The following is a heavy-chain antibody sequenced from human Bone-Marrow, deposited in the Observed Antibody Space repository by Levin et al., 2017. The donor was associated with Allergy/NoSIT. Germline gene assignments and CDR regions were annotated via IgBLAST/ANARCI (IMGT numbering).Heavy chain of an antibody. CDR3: ARDRAMEDY. CDR1: GFTFSNYW. D-gene: IGHD5-18*01. Sequence: SCAASGFTFSNYWMNWVRQAPGKGLEWVANIKQDGSDIHYVDSVKGRFTISRDNAKNSLYLQMNSLTAEDTGIYYCARDRAMEDYWGQGTLVTVSS. J-gene: IGHJ4*02. V-gene: IGHV3-7*01. CDR2: IKQDGSDI.